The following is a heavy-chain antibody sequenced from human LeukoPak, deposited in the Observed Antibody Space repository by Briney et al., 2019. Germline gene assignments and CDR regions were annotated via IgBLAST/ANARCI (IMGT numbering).Heavy chain of an antibody. D-gene: IGHD3-10*01. CDR1: GYTLTELS. CDR3: ATDRRVRGVTHKNYYYYMDV. V-gene: IGHV1-24*01. J-gene: IGHJ6*03. Sequence: GASVKVSCKVSGYTLTELSMHWVRQAPGKGLEWMGGFDPEDGETIYAQKFQGRVTMTEDTSTDTAYMELSSLRSEDTAVYYCATDRRVRGVTHKNYYYYMDVWGKGTTVTISS. CDR2: FDPEDGET.